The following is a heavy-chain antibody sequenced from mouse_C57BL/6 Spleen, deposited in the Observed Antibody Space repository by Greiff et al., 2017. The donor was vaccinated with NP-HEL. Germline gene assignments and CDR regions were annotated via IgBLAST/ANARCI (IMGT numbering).Heavy chain of an antibody. CDR2: INYDGSST. J-gene: IGHJ1*03. D-gene: IGHD2-3*01. Sequence: EVKVVESEGGLVQPGSSMKLSCTASGFTFSDYYMAWVRQVPEKGLEWVANINYDGSSTYYLDSLKSRFIISRDNAKNILYLQMSSLKSEDTATYYCARGGLLNWYFDVWGTGTTVTVSS. CDR3: ARGGLLNWYFDV. V-gene: IGHV5-16*01. CDR1: GFTFSDYY.